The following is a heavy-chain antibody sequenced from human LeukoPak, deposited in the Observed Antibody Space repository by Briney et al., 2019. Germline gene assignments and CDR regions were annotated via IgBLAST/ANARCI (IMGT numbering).Heavy chain of an antibody. CDR2: INPSGGST. D-gene: IGHD6-6*01. V-gene: IGHV1-46*01. J-gene: IGHJ4*02. Sequence: ASVKVSCKASGYTFTSYYMHWVRQAPGQGLEWMGIINPSGGSTSYAQKYQGRVTMTRDTYTSTVYMELSSLRSKDTAVYFCARDRQGFDHWGQGTLDTVSS. CDR1: GYTFTSYY. CDR3: ARDRQGFDH.